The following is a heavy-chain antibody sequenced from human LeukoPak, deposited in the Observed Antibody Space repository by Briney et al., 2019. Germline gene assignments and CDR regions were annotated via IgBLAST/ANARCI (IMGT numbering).Heavy chain of an antibody. V-gene: IGHV1-18*01. CDR3: ARVPRFPIFGVVSFSYYCMDV. J-gene: IGHJ6*03. D-gene: IGHD3-3*01. CDR2: ISAYNGNT. Sequence: ASVKVSCKASGYTFTSYGISWVRQAPGQGLEWMGWISAYNGNTNYAQKLQGRVTMTTDTSTSTAYMELRSLRSDDTAVYYCARVPRFPIFGVVSFSYYCMDVWGKGTTVTVSS. CDR1: GYTFTSYG.